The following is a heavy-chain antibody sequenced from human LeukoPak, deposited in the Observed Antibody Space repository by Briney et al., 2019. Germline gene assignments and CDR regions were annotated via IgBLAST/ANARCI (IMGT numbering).Heavy chain of an antibody. CDR3: ARVYGSGSYYTYYFDY. V-gene: IGHV3-48*03. J-gene: IGHJ4*02. CDR1: GFTFRSYE. Sequence: GGSLRLSCAASGFTFRSYEMNWVRQAPGKGLEWVSYISSSGSTTYYADSVKGRFTISRDNIKNSLYLQMNNLRAEDTAVYYCARVYGSGSYYTYYFDYWGQGTLVTVSS. CDR2: ISSSGSTT. D-gene: IGHD3-10*01.